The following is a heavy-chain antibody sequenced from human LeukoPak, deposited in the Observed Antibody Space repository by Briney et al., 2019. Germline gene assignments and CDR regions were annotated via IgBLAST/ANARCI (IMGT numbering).Heavy chain of an antibody. CDR2: IYYSGST. Sequence: SETLSLTCTVSGGSISSYYWSWIRQPPGKGLEWIGYIYYSGSTNYNPSHKSRVTISVDTSKNQLSLKLSSVTAADTAVYYCARESSSRVHYAFDIWGQGTMVTVSS. V-gene: IGHV4-59*01. J-gene: IGHJ3*02. D-gene: IGHD6-6*01. CDR1: GGSISSYY. CDR3: ARESSSRVHYAFDI.